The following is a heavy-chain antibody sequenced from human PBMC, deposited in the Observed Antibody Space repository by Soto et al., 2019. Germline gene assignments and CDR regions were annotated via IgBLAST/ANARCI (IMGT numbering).Heavy chain of an antibody. CDR1: GGSISSSSYY. CDR3: ARLDCSSTSCYWYYYYDYMDV. Sequence: SETLSLTCTVSGGSISSSSYYWGWIRQPPGKGLEWIGSIYYSGSTYYNPSLKSRVTISVDTSKNQFSLKLSSVTAADTAVYYCARLDCSSTSCYWYYYYDYMDVWGKGTTVT. D-gene: IGHD2-2*01. CDR2: IYYSGST. J-gene: IGHJ6*03. V-gene: IGHV4-39*01.